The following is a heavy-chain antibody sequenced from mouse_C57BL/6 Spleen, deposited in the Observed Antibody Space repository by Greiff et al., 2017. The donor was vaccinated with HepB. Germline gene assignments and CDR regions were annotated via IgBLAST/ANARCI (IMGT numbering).Heavy chain of an antibody. J-gene: IGHJ3*01. D-gene: IGHD1-1*01. V-gene: IGHV1-20*01. Sequence: VQLQQSGPELVKPGDSVKISCKASGYSFTGYFMNWVMQSHGKSLEWIGRINPYNGDTFYNQKFKGKATLTVDKSSSTAHMELRSLTSEDSAVYYCARDYYGSSIFAYWGQGTLVTVSA. CDR3: ARDYYGSSIFAY. CDR2: INPYNGDT. CDR1: GYSFTGYF.